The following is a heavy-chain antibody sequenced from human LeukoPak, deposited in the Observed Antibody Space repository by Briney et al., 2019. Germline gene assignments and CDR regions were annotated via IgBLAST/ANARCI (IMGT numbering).Heavy chain of an antibody. CDR2: ISGSGGST. Sequence: GGSLRLSCVASGFTFSIYATSWVRQAPGKGLEWVSAISGSGGSTYYADSVKGRFTISRDNSKNTLYLQMNSLRAEDTAVYYCAKAGSGWEYYFDYWGQGTLVTVSS. CDR3: AKAGSGWEYYFDY. CDR1: GFTFSIYA. J-gene: IGHJ4*02. D-gene: IGHD6-19*01. V-gene: IGHV3-23*01.